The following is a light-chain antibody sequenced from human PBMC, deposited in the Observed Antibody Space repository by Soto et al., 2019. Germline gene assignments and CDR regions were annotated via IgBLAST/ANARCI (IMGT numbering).Light chain of an antibody. CDR2: EVS. CDR3: SSYTSGSTPYV. J-gene: IGLJ1*01. CDR1: SSDVGGYKY. V-gene: IGLV2-14*01. Sequence: QSALTQPASVSGSPGQSITISCTGTSSDVGGYKYVSWYQQHPGKAPKLMIYEVSNRPSGVSNRFPGSKSGNTASLTISGLQAEDEADYYCSSYTSGSTPYVFGTGTKVTVL.